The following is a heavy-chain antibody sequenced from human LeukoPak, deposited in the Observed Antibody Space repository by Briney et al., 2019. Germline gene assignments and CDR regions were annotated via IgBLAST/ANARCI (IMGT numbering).Heavy chain of an antibody. CDR1: GYSFTSYW. CDR3: ARHLAAADSLDY. J-gene: IGHJ4*02. V-gene: IGHV5-10-1*01. CDR2: IDPSDSYT. Sequence: GESLKISCKGSGYSFTSYWISWVRQMPGKGLEWMGRIDPSDSYTNYSPSFQGHVTISADKSISTAYLQWSSLKASDTAMYYCARHLAAADSLDYWGQGTLVTVSS. D-gene: IGHD6-13*01.